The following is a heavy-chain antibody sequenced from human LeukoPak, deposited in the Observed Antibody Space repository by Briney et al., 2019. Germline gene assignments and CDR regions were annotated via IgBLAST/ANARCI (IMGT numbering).Heavy chain of an antibody. V-gene: IGHV4-38-2*02. CDR3: ARVLGCSGGSCYEDY. CDR1: GYSVSIGYY. J-gene: IGHJ4*02. CDR2: IYHSGST. Sequence: PSETLSLTCTVSGYSVSIGYYWGWIRQPPGKGLEWIGSIYHSGSTYYNPSLKSRVTLSVDKSKYQFSLKLSSVTAADTAVYYCARVLGCSGGSCYEDYWGQGTLVTVSS. D-gene: IGHD2-15*01.